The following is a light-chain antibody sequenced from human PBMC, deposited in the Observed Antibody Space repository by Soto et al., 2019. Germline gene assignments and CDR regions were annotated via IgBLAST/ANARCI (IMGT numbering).Light chain of an antibody. Sequence: QSVLTQPASVSGSPGQSITISCTGTSSDDGGYNYVSWYQQHPGKAPKVMIYDVSNRPSGVSTRFSGSKSGNTASLTISGLQAEDEADYYCNSYTTSNTRQIVFGTGTKVTVL. V-gene: IGLV2-14*01. CDR2: DVS. CDR1: SSDDGGYNY. J-gene: IGLJ1*01. CDR3: NSYTTSNTRQIV.